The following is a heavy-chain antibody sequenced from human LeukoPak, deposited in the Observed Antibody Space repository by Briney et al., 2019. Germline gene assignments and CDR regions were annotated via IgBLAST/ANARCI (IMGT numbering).Heavy chain of an antibody. Sequence: GGSLRLSCAASGFTFSSYAMSWVRQAPGKGLEGVSAISGSGGSTYYADSVKGRFTISRDNSKNTLYLQMNSLRAEDTAVYYCAKDRGEVYYYDSSGYPPLIDYWGQGTLVTVSS. D-gene: IGHD3-22*01. CDR3: AKDRGEVYYYDSSGYPPLIDY. V-gene: IGHV3-23*01. CDR2: ISGSGGST. CDR1: GFTFSSYA. J-gene: IGHJ4*02.